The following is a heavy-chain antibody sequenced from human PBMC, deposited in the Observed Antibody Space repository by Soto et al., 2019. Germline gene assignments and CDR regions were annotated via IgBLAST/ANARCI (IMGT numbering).Heavy chain of an antibody. CDR2: ISGSGGST. V-gene: IGHV3-23*01. Sequence: EVQLLESGGGLVQPGGSLRLSCAASGFTFSSYAMSWVRQAPGKGLEWVSAISGSGGSTYYSDSVKGRFTISRDNTKNTLYLQKNSLRAEDTAVYYCAKDHQLLSSFDYWGQGTLVTVSS. CDR3: AKDHQLLSSFDY. CDR1: GFTFSSYA. D-gene: IGHD2-2*01. J-gene: IGHJ4*02.